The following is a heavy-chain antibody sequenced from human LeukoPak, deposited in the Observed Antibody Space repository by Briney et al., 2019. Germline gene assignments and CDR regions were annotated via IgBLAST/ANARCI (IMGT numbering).Heavy chain of an antibody. CDR3: AKGALRSPTEEDYFDY. V-gene: IGHV3-30*18. Sequence: GRSLRLSCAASGFTFSSYGIHWVRQAPGKGLEWVAVISYDGNTKYYADSVKGRFTISRDNSRNTLYLQINSLRVEDTAVYYCAKGALRSPTEEDYFDYWGQGTLVTVSS. CDR1: GFTFSSYG. J-gene: IGHJ4*02. CDR2: ISYDGNTK.